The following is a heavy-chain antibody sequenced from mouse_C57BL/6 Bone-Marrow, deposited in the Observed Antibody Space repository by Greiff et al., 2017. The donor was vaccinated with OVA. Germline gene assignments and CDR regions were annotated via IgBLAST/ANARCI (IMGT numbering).Heavy chain of an antibody. J-gene: IGHJ3*01. CDR2: IYPGSGSN. CDR1: GYTFTSYW. V-gene: IGHV1-55*01. CDR3: ARVGGAY. Sequence: QVQLQQPGAELVKPGASVTLSCTASGYTFTSYWITWVKQRPGQGLEWSGDIYPGSGSNNYNEKFKSQATLTVDTSSSTVYMQLSGMTYEAAAVYYGARVGGAYWGQGTLVTVSA.